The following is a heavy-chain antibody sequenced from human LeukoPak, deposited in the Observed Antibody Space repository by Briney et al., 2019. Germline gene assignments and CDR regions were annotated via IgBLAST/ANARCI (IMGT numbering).Heavy chain of an antibody. V-gene: IGHV3-21*01. J-gene: IGHJ4*02. CDR2: ISVSSINI. D-gene: IGHD4-17*01. CDR3: ARDRDYGDYDY. Sequence: PGGSLRLSCAASGFTFSSYSINWVRQAPGKGLEWVSSISVSSINIYYADSVKGRFTISRDDAKNSLYLQMNSLRAEDTAVYYCARDRDYGDYDYWGQGTLVTVSS. CDR1: GFTFSSYS.